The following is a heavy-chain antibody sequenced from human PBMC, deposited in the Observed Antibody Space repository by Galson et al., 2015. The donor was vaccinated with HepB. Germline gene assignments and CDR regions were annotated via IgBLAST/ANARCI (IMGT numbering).Heavy chain of an antibody. CDR3: ATRSGGSGCYSYFQH. Sequence: SLRLSCAASGFTFSRYAISWVRQTPGKGLEWVSGMSDNGATIFYADSVKGRFTLARDISKNTVYLQMNSLRAEDTAVYYCATRSGGSGCYSYFQHWGQGTLVTVSS. V-gene: IGHV3-23*01. J-gene: IGHJ1*01. CDR2: MSDNGATI. D-gene: IGHD6-19*01. CDR1: GFTFSRYA.